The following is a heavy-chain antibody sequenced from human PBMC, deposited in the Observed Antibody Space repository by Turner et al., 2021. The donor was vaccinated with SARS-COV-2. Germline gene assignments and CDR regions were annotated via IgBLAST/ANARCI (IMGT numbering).Heavy chain of an antibody. CDR1: GFTFSSYS. CDR3: ARDHRPVVVPAAKRAGYYYYGMDV. D-gene: IGHD2-2*01. Sequence: EVQLVESGGGLVKPGGSLRLSCAASGFTFSSYSMNWVRQAPGKGLEWVSSISISSSYIYYADSVKGRFTISRDNAKNSLYLQMNSLRAEDTAVYYCARDHRPVVVPAAKRAGYYYYGMDVWGQGTTVTVSS. CDR2: ISISSSYI. V-gene: IGHV3-21*01. J-gene: IGHJ6*02.